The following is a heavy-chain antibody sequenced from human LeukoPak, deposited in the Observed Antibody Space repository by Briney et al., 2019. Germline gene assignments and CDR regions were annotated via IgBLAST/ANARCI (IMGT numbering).Heavy chain of an antibody. CDR1: GGSMSRYY. CDR3: ARHPGIQLRIDN. V-gene: IGHV4-59*08. CDR2: VYDNGIN. J-gene: IGHJ4*02. D-gene: IGHD5-18*01. Sequence: SETLSLTCTVSGGSMSRYYWSWIRQPPGKGLEWIGYVYDNGINSYNPSLKSRVTISADTSKNQFSLNPVSVTAADTAVYFCARHPGIQLRIDNWGQGTLVTVSS.